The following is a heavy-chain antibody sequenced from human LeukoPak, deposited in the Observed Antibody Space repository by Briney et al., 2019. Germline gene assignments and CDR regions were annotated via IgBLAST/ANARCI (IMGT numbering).Heavy chain of an antibody. V-gene: IGHV3-7*01. CDR2: IKQDGSEK. J-gene: IGHJ6*03. D-gene: IGHD3-10*01. CDR1: GFTFSSYW. Sequence: GGSLRLSCAASGFTFSSYWMSWVRQAPGKGLEWVANIKQDGSEKYYVDSVKGRFTISRDNAKNSLYLQMNSLRAEDTAVYYCARDEGDRITMVRGNYHYYMDVWGQGTAVTVSS. CDR3: ARDEGDRITMVRGNYHYYMDV.